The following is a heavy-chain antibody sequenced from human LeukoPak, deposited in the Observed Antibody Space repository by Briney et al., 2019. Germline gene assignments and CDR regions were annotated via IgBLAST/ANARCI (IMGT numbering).Heavy chain of an antibody. D-gene: IGHD6-19*01. CDR3: AKVRYSSGWPEFDH. Sequence: PGGSLRLSCAASGFTFSSYGMHWVRQAPGKGLEWVAIISYDGSTKDYVDSVKGRFTISRDNSKNTLYLQMNSLRAGDTAVYYCAKVRYSSGWPEFDHWGQGTLVTVSS. CDR2: ISYDGSTK. CDR1: GFTFSSYG. V-gene: IGHV3-30*18. J-gene: IGHJ4*02.